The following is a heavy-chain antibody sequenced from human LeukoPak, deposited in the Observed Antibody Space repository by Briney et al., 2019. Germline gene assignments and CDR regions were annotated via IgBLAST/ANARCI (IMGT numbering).Heavy chain of an antibody. D-gene: IGHD3-10*01. CDR3: ARADNYGSILDY. CDR2: IDQDGSTE. J-gene: IGHJ4*02. V-gene: IGHV3-7*04. CDR1: RFTFSNYW. Sequence: GGSLRLSCAASRFTFSNYWMSWVRQSPGRGLEWVANIDQDGSTEYYVDSVGGRFTVSRDNAKNSVYLQIDRLRAEDTAVYYCARADNYGSILDYWGRGTLVTVSS.